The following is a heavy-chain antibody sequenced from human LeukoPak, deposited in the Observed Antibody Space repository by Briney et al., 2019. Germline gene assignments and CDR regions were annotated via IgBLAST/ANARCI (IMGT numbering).Heavy chain of an antibody. CDR3: AISRAGLSDWFDP. V-gene: IGHV3-9*01. CDR2: ISWNSGSI. Sequence: GGSLRLSCAASGFTFDDYAMHWVRQAPGKGLEWVSGISWNSGSIGYADSVKGRFTISRDNAKSSLYLQMNSLRAEDTALYYCAISRAGLSDWFDPWGQGTLVTVSS. D-gene: IGHD3-16*02. CDR1: GFTFDDYA. J-gene: IGHJ5*02.